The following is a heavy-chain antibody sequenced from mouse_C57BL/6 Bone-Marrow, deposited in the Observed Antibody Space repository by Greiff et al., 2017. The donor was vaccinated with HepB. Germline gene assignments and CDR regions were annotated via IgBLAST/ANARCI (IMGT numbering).Heavy chain of an antibody. CDR2: IYPGDGDT. V-gene: IGHV1-82*01. CDR1: GYAFSSSW. D-gene: IGHD2-2*01. J-gene: IGHJ1*03. Sequence: VQLQQSGPELVKPGASVKISCKASGYAFSSSWMNWVKQRPGKGLEWIGRIYPGDGDTNYNGKFKGKATLTADKSSSTAYMQLSSLTSEDSAVYFCAREGYDWGYFDVWGTGTTVTVSS. CDR3: AREGYDWGYFDV.